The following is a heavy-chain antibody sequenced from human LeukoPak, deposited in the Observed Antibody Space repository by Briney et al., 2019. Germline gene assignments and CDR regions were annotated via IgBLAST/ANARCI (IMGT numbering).Heavy chain of an antibody. Sequence: SQTLSVTCAISGESVSSKNGAWNWIRQSPSRGLEWLGRTYYRSKWYNDSAVSMDGRITINPDTSKNQFSLQLNSVTPDDTAVYYCARDEGASGWHTFDYWGQGTLVTVSS. V-gene: IGHV6-1*01. D-gene: IGHD6-19*01. CDR2: TYYRSKWYN. CDR3: ARDEGASGWHTFDY. CDR1: GESVSSKNGA. J-gene: IGHJ4*02.